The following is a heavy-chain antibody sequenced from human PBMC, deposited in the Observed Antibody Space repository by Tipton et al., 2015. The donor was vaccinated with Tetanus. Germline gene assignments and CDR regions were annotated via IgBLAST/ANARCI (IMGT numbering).Heavy chain of an antibody. Sequence: SLRLSCAGSGFSFRDFGMNWVRQAPGKGLEWVSYISYSSTSIYYADSVKGRFVVSRDNAKNSLYLQMNTLRDDDTAVYYYARRGEARANWFDSWGQGTLVTVSS. CDR2: ISYSSTSI. CDR1: GFSFRDFG. V-gene: IGHV3-48*02. J-gene: IGHJ5*01. D-gene: IGHD2-21*01. CDR3: ARRGEARANWFDS.